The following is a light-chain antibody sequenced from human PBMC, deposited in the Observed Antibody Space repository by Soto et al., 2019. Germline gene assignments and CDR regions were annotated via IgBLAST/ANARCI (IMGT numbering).Light chain of an antibody. CDR3: LQHNSYLWT. CDR2: DAS. CDR1: QDIGTY. V-gene: IGKV1-8*01. J-gene: IGKJ1*01. Sequence: AIRMTQSPSSISAFQGDRVSITCRATQDIGTYLAWYQQIPGKAPKLLIYDASTLQSGVPSRFSGSGSGTEFTLTISSLQPEDFATYYCLQHNSYLWTFGQGTKVDIK.